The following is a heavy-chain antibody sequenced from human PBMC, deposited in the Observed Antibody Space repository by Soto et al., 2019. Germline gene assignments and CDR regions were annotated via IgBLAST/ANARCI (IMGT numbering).Heavy chain of an antibody. D-gene: IGHD2-21*01. J-gene: IGHJ4*02. Sequence: EVQLVESGGGLVQPGGSLRLSCAASGFTFSSYWMSWVRQAPGKGLEWVANIKQDGSEKYYVDSVKGRFTISRDNAKNSLYVQKNGLISEDTDVYYCARDHRGGECYKYWGQGTLVTVSS. CDR1: GFTFSSYW. CDR3: ARDHRGGECYKY. V-gene: IGHV3-7*01. CDR2: IKQDGSEK.